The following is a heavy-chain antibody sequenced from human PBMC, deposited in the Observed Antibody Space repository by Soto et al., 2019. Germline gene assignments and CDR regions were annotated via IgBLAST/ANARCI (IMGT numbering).Heavy chain of an antibody. Sequence: PGGSLRLSCAASGFTFSSYAMSWVRQAPGKGLEWVAHISIGGRSINYADSVKGRFTISRDDAENSLYLQMNSLRAEDTAVYYCARAPGILTGYYVYYFDYWGQGTLVTVSS. V-gene: IGHV3-21*05. CDR1: GFTFSSYA. J-gene: IGHJ4*02. CDR2: ISIGGRSI. D-gene: IGHD3-9*01. CDR3: ARAPGILTGYYVYYFDY.